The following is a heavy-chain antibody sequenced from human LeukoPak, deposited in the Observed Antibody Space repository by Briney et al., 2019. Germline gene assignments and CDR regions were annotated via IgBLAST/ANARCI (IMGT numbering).Heavy chain of an antibody. CDR3: ARLSVLEIVGDPDY. CDR1: GGPISSSCYF. J-gene: IGHJ4*02. D-gene: IGHD1-26*01. CDR2: VYYDGTT. V-gene: IGHV4-39*01. Sequence: SETLSLTCAVSGGPISSSCYFWAWIRQPPGKGLEWIGSVYYDGTTSYSPSLRSRITISVDTSKKQFSLHLNSVTAADTAVYFCARLSVLEIVGDPDYWGQGALVTVSS.